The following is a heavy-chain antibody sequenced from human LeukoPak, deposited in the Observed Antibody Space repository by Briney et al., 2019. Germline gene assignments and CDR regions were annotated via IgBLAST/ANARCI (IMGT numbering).Heavy chain of an antibody. Sequence: GSTNCNPSLKSRVTISVDTSKNQFSLKLSSVTAADTAVYYCARTLQYFDYWGQGTLVTVSS. V-gene: IGHV4-34*01. D-gene: IGHD4-11*01. J-gene: IGHJ4*02. CDR3: ARTLQYFDY. CDR2: GST.